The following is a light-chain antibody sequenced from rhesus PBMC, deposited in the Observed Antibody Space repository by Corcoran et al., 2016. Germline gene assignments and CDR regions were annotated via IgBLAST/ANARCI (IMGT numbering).Light chain of an antibody. V-gene: IGKV1-22*01. J-gene: IGKJ1*01. CDR3: LQRNTYPRT. Sequence: DIQMTQSPSSLSASVGDTVTITCRASQSISSWLDWYQQKPGKAPKLLIYKASSLQSGVPSRFSGSGSGTDFTLTISSLQPEDFATYYCLQRNTYPRTFGQGTKVEIK. CDR2: KAS. CDR1: QSISSW.